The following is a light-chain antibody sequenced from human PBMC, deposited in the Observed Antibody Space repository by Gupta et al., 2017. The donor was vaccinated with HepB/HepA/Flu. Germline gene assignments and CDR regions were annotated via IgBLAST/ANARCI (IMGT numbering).Light chain of an antibody. Sequence: EIVLTQSPGTLSLSPGESATLSCRATQSVSSNNLAWYQQKPGQAPRLLIYGAPTRATGIPDRFSGSGSATDFTLTISTVEPEDFAVYYCQQYGTSLYTFGQGTNLEIK. J-gene: IGKJ2*01. V-gene: IGKV3-20*01. CDR1: QSVSSNN. CDR2: GAP. CDR3: QQYGTSLYT.